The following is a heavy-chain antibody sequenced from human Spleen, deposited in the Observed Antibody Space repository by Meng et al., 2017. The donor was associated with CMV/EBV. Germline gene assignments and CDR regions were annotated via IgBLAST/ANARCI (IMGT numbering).Heavy chain of an antibody. Sequence: SEILSFTGDVPGGPVSGTSYSWTWIRQPPGMALEWVGFILYSGSTNYNPSLKSRVTISIDTSKNQFSQKMSSVTAADTAVYYCARHVDCSGGSGQRGWFDPWGQGTLVTVSS. CDR3: ARHVDCSGGSGQRGWFDP. J-gene: IGHJ5*02. CDR1: GGPVSGTSYS. CDR2: ILYSGST. V-gene: IGHV4-61*01. D-gene: IGHD2-15*01.